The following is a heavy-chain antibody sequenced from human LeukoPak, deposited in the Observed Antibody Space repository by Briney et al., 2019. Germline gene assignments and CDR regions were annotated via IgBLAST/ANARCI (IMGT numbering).Heavy chain of an antibody. Sequence: PGGSLRLSCAASGFAFSSYSMNWVRQAPGKGLEWVSYISSSSSTIYYADSVKGRFTISRDNAKNSLYLQMNSLRAEDTAVYYCAKEHDFWSGTAFDIWGRGTMVTVSS. D-gene: IGHD3-3*01. J-gene: IGHJ3*02. CDR2: ISSSSSTI. CDR3: AKEHDFWSGTAFDI. V-gene: IGHV3-48*01. CDR1: GFAFSSYS.